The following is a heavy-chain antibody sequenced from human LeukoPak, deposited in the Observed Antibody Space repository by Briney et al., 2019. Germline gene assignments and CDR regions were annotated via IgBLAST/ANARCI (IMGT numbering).Heavy chain of an antibody. CDR1: GYTFTDYY. CDR3: ARDAGYCTGGCCWYFDH. J-gene: IGHJ4*02. V-gene: IGHV1-2*02. Sequence: ASVKVSCKASGYTFTDYYMHWVRQAPGQGLEWMGWINLNSGGTNFAQRFQGRVTMTRDTSISTAYMDLSRLISDDTAVYYCARDAGYCTGGCCWYFDHWGQGTLVTVSS. D-gene: IGHD2-15*01. CDR2: INLNSGGT.